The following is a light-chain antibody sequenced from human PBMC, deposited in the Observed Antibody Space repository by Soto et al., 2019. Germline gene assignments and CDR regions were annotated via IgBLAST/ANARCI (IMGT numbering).Light chain of an antibody. CDR1: QSISSY. J-gene: IGKJ1*01. CDR2: AES. CDR3: LHDHTYPWT. Sequence: DIQMTQSPSSLSASVGDRVTITCRASQSISSYLNWYQQKPVKAPKLLIYAESSLQSGVPSRLSGSGSGTDFTLTISSLQPEDVATYYCLHDHTYPWTFGQGTKVDIK. V-gene: IGKV1-39*01.